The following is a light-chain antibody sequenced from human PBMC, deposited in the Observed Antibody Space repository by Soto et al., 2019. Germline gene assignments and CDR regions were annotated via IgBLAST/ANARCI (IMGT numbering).Light chain of an antibody. CDR3: QSYDSSLSGRGV. CDR1: RSDVGNYDY. J-gene: IGLJ3*02. CDR2: AVS. Sequence: QSVLTQPASVSGSPGQSITISCTGARSDVGNYDYVSWYQQHPGKAPKLIMYAVSHRPSGVPDRFSGSKSGTSASLAITGLQAEDEAHYYCQSYDSSLSGRGVFGGGTKLTVL. V-gene: IGLV2-14*01.